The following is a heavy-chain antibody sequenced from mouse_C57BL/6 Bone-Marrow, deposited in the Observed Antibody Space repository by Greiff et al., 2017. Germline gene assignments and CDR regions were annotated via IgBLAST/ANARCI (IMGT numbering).Heavy chain of an antibody. V-gene: IGHV14-2*01. CDR3: ERGGSTEGVAKGYGDV. Sequence: EVKLMESGAELVKPGASVKFSCTASGFNFTDYYMHWVKQRTEQGLAWIGRIDPEDGETKYAPKFQGQATITVDTSSNHAYMQLSRLTSEDTDVYYCERGGSTEGVAKGYGDVWGTGTTVTVSS. CDR1: GFNFTDYY. D-gene: IGHD1-1*01. CDR2: IDPEDGET. J-gene: IGHJ1*03.